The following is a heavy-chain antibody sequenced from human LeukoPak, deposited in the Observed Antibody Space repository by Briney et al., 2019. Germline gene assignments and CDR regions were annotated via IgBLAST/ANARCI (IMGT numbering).Heavy chain of an antibody. J-gene: IGHJ5*02. CDR3: TGGGLVRGSLHWFDP. CDR1: GDSVSGGSAG. Sequence: SQTLSLTCAISGDSVSGGSAGWNWIRQSPSRGLEWLGRIYYRSKWYSDYAISVKSRITINPDTSRNQCSLQLNSVTHDDTAVYYCTGGGLVRGSLHWFDPWGQGTLVTVSS. CDR2: IYYRSKWYS. V-gene: IGHV6-1*01. D-gene: IGHD3-10*01.